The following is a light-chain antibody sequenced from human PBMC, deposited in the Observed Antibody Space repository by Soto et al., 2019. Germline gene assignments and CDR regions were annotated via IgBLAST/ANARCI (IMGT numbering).Light chain of an antibody. CDR3: SSYTTSSTLV. V-gene: IGLV2-14*03. CDR2: EVS. J-gene: IGLJ1*01. Sequence: QSVLTQPASVFGSPGQSITISCTGTSSDVGGYNFVSWYQQHPGKAPKLMIYEVSSRPSGVSNRFSGSKSGNTASLTISGLQPEDEADYYCSSYTTSSTLVFGTGTKGTAL. CDR1: SSDVGGYNF.